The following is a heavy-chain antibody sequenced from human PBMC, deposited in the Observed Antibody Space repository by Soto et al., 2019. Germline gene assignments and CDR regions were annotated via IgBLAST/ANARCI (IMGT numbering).Heavy chain of an antibody. J-gene: IGHJ4*02. CDR3: ATYTVGEGGRGY. Sequence: SETLSLTCTVSGGSMRGQHWSWIRQPPGKGLEWIGHHSDSTNYNPSLNSRITISTDTSKNQFSLKLSSVTAADTAVYYCATYTVGEGGRGYWGQGTLVTVSS. CDR1: GGSMRGQH. D-gene: IGHD3-16*01. V-gene: IGHV4-4*09. CDR2: HSDST.